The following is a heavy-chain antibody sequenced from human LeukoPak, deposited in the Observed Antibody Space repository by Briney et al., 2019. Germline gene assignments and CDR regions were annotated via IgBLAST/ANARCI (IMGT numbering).Heavy chain of an antibody. CDR1: GFTFSNYW. CDR2: IKQDGSEK. V-gene: IGHV3-7*01. Sequence: GGSLRLSCAASGFTFSNYWLTWFPQAPGQGLEWVANIKQDGSEKHYVDSVKGRFTISRDNAKNSLYLQMNSLRAEDTAVYYYARDRQIAYWGQGTLVTVSS. CDR3: ARDRQIAY. J-gene: IGHJ4*02.